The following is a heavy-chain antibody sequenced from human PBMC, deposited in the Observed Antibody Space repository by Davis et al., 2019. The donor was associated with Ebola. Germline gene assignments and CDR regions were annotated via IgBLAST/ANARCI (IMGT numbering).Heavy chain of an antibody. CDR3: ARVRDGMDV. V-gene: IGHV3-33*08. CDR1: GFTFTNYA. CDR2: IWDDGSNK. Sequence: PGGSLRLSCAASGFTFTNYAMHWVRQAPGKGLEWVAVIWDDGSNKYYADSVKGRFTISRDNSKNTLYLQMNSLRAEDTAVYYCARVRDGMDVWGKGTTVTVSS. J-gene: IGHJ6*04.